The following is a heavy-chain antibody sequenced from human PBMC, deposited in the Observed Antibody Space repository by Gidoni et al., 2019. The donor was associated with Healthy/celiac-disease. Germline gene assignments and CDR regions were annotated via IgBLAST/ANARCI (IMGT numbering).Heavy chain of an antibody. CDR3: ARIRIGYCSGGSCYPGAFDI. V-gene: IGHV2-70*04. J-gene: IGHJ3*02. D-gene: IGHD2-15*01. CDR2: IDWVDER. Sequence: QVTLTESGPALVKPTQTLTLTCTFSGFSLSPSGMRLSWIRQPPGKALEWLARIDWVDERFNSKSLKTRLTISKDTSKNQGVRTMTNMDPVDTATYYCARIRIGYCSGGSCYPGAFDIWGQGTMVTVSS. CDR1: GFSLSPSGMR.